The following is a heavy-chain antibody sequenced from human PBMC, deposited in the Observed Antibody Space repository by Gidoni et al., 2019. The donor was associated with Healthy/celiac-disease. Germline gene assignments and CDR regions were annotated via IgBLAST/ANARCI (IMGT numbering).Heavy chain of an antibody. CDR1: GFTFSSYA. J-gene: IGHJ4*02. Sequence: EVQLLESGGGLVQPGGSLRLSCAASGFTFSSYAMSWVRQAPGKGLEWVSAISGSGGSTYYADSVKGRFTISRDNSKNTLYLQMNSLRAEDTAVYYCAKHYEWILEQLVLGFFDYWGQGTLVTVSS. D-gene: IGHD6-6*01. CDR3: AKHYEWILEQLVLGFFDY. V-gene: IGHV3-23*01. CDR2: ISGSGGST.